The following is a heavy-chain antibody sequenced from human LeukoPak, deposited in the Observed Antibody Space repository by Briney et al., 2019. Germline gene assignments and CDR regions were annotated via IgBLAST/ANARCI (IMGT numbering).Heavy chain of an antibody. CDR1: GFTVSSNY. J-gene: IGHJ4*02. CDR3: ARDSHDYSGVGIDY. V-gene: IGHV3-53*01. Sequence: GGSLRLSCAASGFTVSSNYMSWVRQAPGKGLEWVSVIYSGGSTYYADSVKGRFTISRDNSENTLYLQMNSLRAEDTAVYHCARDSHDYSGVGIDYWGQGTLVTVSS. CDR2: IYSGGST. D-gene: IGHD4-11*01.